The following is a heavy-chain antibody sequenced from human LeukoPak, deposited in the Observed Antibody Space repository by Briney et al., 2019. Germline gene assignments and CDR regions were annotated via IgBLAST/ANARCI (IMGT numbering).Heavy chain of an antibody. V-gene: IGHV4-59*01. D-gene: IGHD2-21*02. CDR2: IYYSGST. J-gene: IGHJ6*02. Sequence: TSETLSLTCTVSGGSFSSSCWSWIRHSPGKGLEWIGYIYYSGSTNYNPSLKSRVTISVDTSKNQFTLNLSSVTAADTAVYYCAKMTVASYYYYGMDVWGQGTTVTVSS. CDR1: GGSFSSSC. CDR3: AKMTVASYYYYGMDV.